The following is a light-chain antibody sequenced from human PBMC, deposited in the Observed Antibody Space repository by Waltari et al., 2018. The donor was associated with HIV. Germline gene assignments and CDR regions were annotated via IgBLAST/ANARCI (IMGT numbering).Light chain of an antibody. CDR3: AAWDDTLSSYV. CDR1: NSNIGSKD. CDR2: RTN. Sequence: QSVLTQPPSASGTPGQRVTISCSGSNSNIGSKDVYWFQHLPGTAPKLLIYRTNQRRSGVPDRFSGSKSGTSASLAISGLRSDEEADYYCAAWDDTLSSYVFGTGTTVTV. J-gene: IGLJ1*01. V-gene: IGLV1-47*01.